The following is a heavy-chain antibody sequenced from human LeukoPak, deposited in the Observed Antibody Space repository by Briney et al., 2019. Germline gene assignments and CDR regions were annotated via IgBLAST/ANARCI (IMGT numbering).Heavy chain of an antibody. D-gene: IGHD2-2*01. CDR1: KFAFSSYA. CDR2: ISSSSSYI. CDR3: ARDMPIDY. V-gene: IGHV3-21*01. Sequence: PGGSLRLSCAASKFAFSSYAMSWVRQAPGKGLEWVSSISSSSSYIYYADSVKGRFTISRDNAKNSLYLQMNSLRAEDTAVYYCARDMPIDYWGQGTLVTVSS. J-gene: IGHJ4*02.